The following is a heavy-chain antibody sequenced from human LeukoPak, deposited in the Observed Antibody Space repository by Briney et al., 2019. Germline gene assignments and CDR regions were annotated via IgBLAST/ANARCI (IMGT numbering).Heavy chain of an antibody. CDR3: ARAQLEKDAFDI. J-gene: IGHJ3*02. CDR2: INPNSGGT. CDR1: GYTFTGHY. D-gene: IGHD6-6*01. V-gene: IGHV1-2*02. Sequence: ASVKVSCKASGYTFTGHYMHWVRQAPGQGPEWVGWINPNSGGTNYAQKFQGRVTMARDTSISTAYMELSRLRSDDSAVYYCARAQLEKDAFDIWGQGTTVTVSS.